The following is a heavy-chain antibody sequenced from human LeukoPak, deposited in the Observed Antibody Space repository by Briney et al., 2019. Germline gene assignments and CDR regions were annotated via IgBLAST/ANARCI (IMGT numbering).Heavy chain of an antibody. Sequence: PGGSLRLSCAASGFGFSSYEMNWVRQAPGKGLEWVSYISSSGTKIYYADSVKGRFTMSRDNARNSLYLQMKSLRVEDTAFYFCARESSGGSPDYWGQGTLVTVSS. CDR1: GFGFSSYE. CDR2: ISSSGTKI. D-gene: IGHD2-15*01. J-gene: IGHJ4*02. V-gene: IGHV3-48*03. CDR3: ARESSGGSPDY.